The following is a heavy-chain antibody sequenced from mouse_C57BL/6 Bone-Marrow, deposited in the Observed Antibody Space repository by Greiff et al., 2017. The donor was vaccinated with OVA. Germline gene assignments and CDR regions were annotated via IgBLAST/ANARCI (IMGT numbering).Heavy chain of an antibody. CDR2: ISSGGDYI. CDR1: GFTFSSYA. CDR3: TRDGNYERYYAMDY. J-gene: IGHJ4*01. Sequence: EVQRVESGEGLVKPGGSLKLSCAASGFTFSSYAMSWVRQTPEKRLEWVAYISSGGDYIYYADTVKGRFTISRDNARNTLYLQMSSLKSEDTAMYYCTRDGNYERYYAMDYWGQGTSVTVSS. V-gene: IGHV5-9-1*02. D-gene: IGHD2-1*01.